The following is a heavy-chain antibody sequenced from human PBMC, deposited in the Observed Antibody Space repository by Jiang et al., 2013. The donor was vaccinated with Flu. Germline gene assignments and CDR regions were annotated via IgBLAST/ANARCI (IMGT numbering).Heavy chain of an antibody. Sequence: VQLLESGGGVVQPGRSLRLSCAASGFTFSSYGMHWVRQAPGKGLEWVAVIWYDGSNKYYADSVKGRFTISRDNSKNTLYLQMNSLRAEDTAVYYCARGTYYDFWSGYNNYYYYYGM. CDR3: ARGTYYDFWSGYNNYYYYYGM. J-gene: IGHJ6*01. V-gene: IGHV3-33*01. D-gene: IGHD3-3*01. CDR1: GFTFSSYG. CDR2: IWYDGSNK.